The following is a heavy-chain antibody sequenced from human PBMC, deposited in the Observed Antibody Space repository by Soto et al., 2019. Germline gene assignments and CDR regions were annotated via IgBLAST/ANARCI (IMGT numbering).Heavy chain of an antibody. CDR3: ATSPGRGDYVYY. Sequence: SETLSLTCTVSGGSISSYYWSWIRQPPGKGLEWIGYIYYSGSTNYNPSLKSRVTISVDTSKNQFSLKLSSVTAADTAVYYCATSPGRGDYVYYWGQGTLVTVSS. CDR1: GGSISSYY. V-gene: IGHV4-59*01. D-gene: IGHD4-17*01. CDR2: IYYSGST. J-gene: IGHJ4*02.